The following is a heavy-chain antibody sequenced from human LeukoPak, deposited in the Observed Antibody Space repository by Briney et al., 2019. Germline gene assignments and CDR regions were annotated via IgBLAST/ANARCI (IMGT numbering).Heavy chain of an antibody. V-gene: IGHV1-8*01. D-gene: IGHD6-13*01. Sequence: ASVKVSCKASGYTFTSYDINWVRQATGQGLEWMGWMNPNSGNTGYAQKFEGRVTMTRNTSISTAYMELSSLRSEDTAVHYCARDRWGSSWFFDYWGQGTLVTVSS. CDR2: MNPNSGNT. J-gene: IGHJ4*02. CDR1: GYTFTSYD. CDR3: ARDRWGSSWFFDY.